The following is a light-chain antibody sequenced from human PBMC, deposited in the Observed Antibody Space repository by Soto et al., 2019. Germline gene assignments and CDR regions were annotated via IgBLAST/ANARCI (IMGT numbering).Light chain of an antibody. CDR3: QQRSNWG. V-gene: IGKV3-11*01. Sequence: EIVLTQSPATLSLSPGERATLSCRASQSVSSYLAWYQQKPGQAPRLLIYDASNRATGIPARFSGSGSGTDFTLTISSLEPEEFAVYYCQQRSNWGLGQGTRLEIK. CDR2: DAS. CDR1: QSVSSY. J-gene: IGKJ5*01.